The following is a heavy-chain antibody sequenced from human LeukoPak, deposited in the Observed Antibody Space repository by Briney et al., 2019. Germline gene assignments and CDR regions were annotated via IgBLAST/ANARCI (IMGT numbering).Heavy chain of an antibody. CDR2: INHSGST. CDR1: GVSFSGYY. J-gene: IGHJ4*02. D-gene: IGHD3-10*01. CDR3: ARDNGSGSYLVY. V-gene: IGHV4-34*01. Sequence: PSQTLSLTCPVHGVSFSGYYLSWLRQHPGKGLEWIGEINHSGSTNYNPSLKSRLTISVDTSKNQFSLKLSSVTAADTAVYYCARDNGSGSYLVYWGQGTLVTVSS.